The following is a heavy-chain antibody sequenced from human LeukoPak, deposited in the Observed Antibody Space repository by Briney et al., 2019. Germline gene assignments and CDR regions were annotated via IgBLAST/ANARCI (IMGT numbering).Heavy chain of an antibody. D-gene: IGHD6-6*01. V-gene: IGHV1-8*01. CDR3: ARGEGEQLVPNIYYYYGMDV. J-gene: IGHJ6*02. Sequence: ASVKVSCKASGYTFTSYDINWVRQATGQGLEWMGWMNPNSGNTGYAQKFQGRVTMTRNTSISTAYMELSSLRSEDTAVYYCARGEGEQLVPNIYYYYGMDVWGQGTTVTVSS. CDR2: MNPNSGNT. CDR1: GYTFTSYD.